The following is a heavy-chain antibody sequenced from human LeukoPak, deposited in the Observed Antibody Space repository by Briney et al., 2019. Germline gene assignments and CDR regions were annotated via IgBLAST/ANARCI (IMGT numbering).Heavy chain of an antibody. V-gene: IGHV4-4*02. J-gene: IGHJ5*02. Sequence: PSETLSLTCAVSGGSISSSNWWSWVRQPPGKGLEWIGSIYYSGSTYYNPSLKSRVTISVDTSKNQFSLKLSSVTAADTAVYYCARNYYGSGSFDPWGQGTLVTVSS. D-gene: IGHD3-10*01. CDR2: IYYSGST. CDR1: GGSISSSNW. CDR3: ARNYYGSGSFDP.